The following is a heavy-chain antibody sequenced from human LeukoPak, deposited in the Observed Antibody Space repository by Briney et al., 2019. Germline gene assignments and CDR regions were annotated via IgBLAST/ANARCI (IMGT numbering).Heavy chain of an antibody. D-gene: IGHD3-10*01. V-gene: IGHV3-21*01. CDR1: GFTFSSYS. Sequence: PGGSLRLSCAASGFTFSSYSMNWVRLAPGKGLEWVSSISSSSSYIYYADSVKGRFTISRDNAKNSLYLQMNSLRAEDTAIYYCARDIGEWFGERWAFNNYWGQGTLVTVSS. CDR3: ARDIGEWFGERWAFNNY. CDR2: ISSSSSYI. J-gene: IGHJ4*02.